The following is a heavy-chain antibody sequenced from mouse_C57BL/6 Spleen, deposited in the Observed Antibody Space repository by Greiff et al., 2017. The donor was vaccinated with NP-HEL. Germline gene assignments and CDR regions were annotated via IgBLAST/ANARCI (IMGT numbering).Heavy chain of an antibody. Sequence: VKQSCKASGYTFTSYWMHWVKQRPIQGLEWIGNIDPSDSETHYNQKFKDKATLTVDKSSSTAYMQLSSLTSEDSAVYYCARYGFDYWGQGTTLTVSS. J-gene: IGHJ2*01. D-gene: IGHD1-1*02. V-gene: IGHV1-52*01. CDR1: GYTFTSYW. CDR2: IDPSDSET. CDR3: ARYGFDY.